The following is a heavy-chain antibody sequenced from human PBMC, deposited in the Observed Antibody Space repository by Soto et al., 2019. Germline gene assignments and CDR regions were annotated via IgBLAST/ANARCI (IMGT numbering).Heavy chain of an antibody. CDR1: GGSISVSYYY. V-gene: IGHV4-39*01. CDR2: VFYTGFT. Sequence: SETLSLTCAVSGGSISVSYYYWWWLRQSPGRGPEWIGSVFYTGFTSYNPSLESRVSVSVDTSKNQFSLKVCAVTAADTAVYYCASSQKGYNWNYFGHWGQGALVTVSS. D-gene: IGHD1-20*01. J-gene: IGHJ4*02. CDR3: ASSQKGYNWNYFGH.